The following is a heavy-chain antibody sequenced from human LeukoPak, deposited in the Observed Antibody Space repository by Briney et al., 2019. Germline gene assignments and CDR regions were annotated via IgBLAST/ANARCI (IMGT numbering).Heavy chain of an antibody. D-gene: IGHD3-22*01. CDR3: ARDLRVYYYDSSGLGP. CDR1: GGSISSSNW. Sequence: SGTLSLTCAVSGGSISSSNWWSWVRQPPGKGLEWIGEIYHSGSTNYNPSLKSRVTISVDKSKNQFSLKLSSVTAADTAVYYCARDLRVYYYDSSGLGPWGQGTLVTVSS. CDR2: IYHSGST. V-gene: IGHV4-4*02. J-gene: IGHJ5*02.